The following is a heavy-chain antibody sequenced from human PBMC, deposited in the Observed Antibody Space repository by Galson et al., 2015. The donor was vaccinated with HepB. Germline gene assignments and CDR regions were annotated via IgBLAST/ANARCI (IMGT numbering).Heavy chain of an antibody. D-gene: IGHD4-11*01. CDR1: GFTVSSNY. J-gene: IGHJ4*02. Sequence: SLRLSCAASGFTVSSNYMSWVRQAPGKGLEWVSVIYSGGSTYYEDSLKGRFTISRDNSKNTLYLQMDSLRAEETAVYYWAKASRDSNYYFDCWGQGTLVTVSS. CDR3: AKASRDSNYYFDC. CDR2: IYSGGST. V-gene: IGHV3-53*01.